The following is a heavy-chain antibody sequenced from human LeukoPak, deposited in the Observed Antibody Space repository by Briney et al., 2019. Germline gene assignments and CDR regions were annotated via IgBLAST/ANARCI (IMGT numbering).Heavy chain of an antibody. CDR2: ISGSGGST. V-gene: IGHV3-23*01. D-gene: IGHD3-10*01. CDR3: ANYYGSGSYSDY. CDR1: GFTFSSYA. Sequence: GGSLRLSCAASGFTFSSYAMSWVRQAPGKGLEWVSAISGSGGSTYYADSVKGRFTISRDNSKNTPYLQMNSLRAEDTAVYYCANYYGSGSYSDYWGQGTLVTVSS. J-gene: IGHJ4*02.